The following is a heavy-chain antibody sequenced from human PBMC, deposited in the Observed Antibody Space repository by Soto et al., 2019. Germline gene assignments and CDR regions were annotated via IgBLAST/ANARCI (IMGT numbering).Heavy chain of an antibody. Sequence: EVHLVESGGGLVQPGGSLRLSCAASGFAFSTYTMTWVRQAPGKGLEWVSYISSSSATIHYADSVKGRFTISSDKAENSLSLQMSGLRDEDTAVYYCASVSGGVVVAMTHFPYWGQGTLVTISS. CDR3: ASVSGGVVVAMTHFPY. D-gene: IGHD2-2*01. V-gene: IGHV3-48*02. CDR2: ISSSSATI. J-gene: IGHJ4*02. CDR1: GFAFSTYT.